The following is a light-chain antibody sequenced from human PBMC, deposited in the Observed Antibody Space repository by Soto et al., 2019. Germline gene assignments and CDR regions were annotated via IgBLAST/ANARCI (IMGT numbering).Light chain of an antibody. CDR2: GGS. Sequence: EIVLTQFPGTLALSPGEIATLFCRASHSVSSSYLAWYQQRPGQAPRLLMYGGSSSATGIPDRFRGSESGTDFTLTIRRLEPDGFAVYYCKQFGSPLTVGGRTKEEIK. J-gene: IGKJ4*01. V-gene: IGKV3-20*01. CDR1: HSVSSSY. CDR3: KQFGSPLT.